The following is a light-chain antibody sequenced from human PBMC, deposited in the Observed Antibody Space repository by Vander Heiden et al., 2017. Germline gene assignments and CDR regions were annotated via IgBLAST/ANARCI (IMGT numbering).Light chain of an antibody. J-gene: IGLJ3*02. CDR3: LLYMNSGTWV. V-gene: IGLV8-61*01. Sequence: QTVVTQEPSFAVAPGETVTLTCGLSSGSGSTSHNPSWYQQTPGQAPRPLIYGTNTRSSGVPDRFSGSILGNKAALTITGAQADDESDYYCLLYMNSGTWVFGGGTKLTVL. CDR2: GTN. CDR1: SGSGSTSHN.